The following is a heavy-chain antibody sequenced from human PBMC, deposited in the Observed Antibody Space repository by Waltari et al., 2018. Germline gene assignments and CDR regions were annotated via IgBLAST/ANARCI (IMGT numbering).Heavy chain of an antibody. D-gene: IGHD3-10*01. V-gene: IGHV3-9*01. CDR3: SKKVRAYYVVAFDL. Sequence: EEQLVESGGGLVQPGRSLRLSCAASGFTFDDPAMHWGRQAPGKGLEGGSMVRLNGGNLAYADSGKSRYTSFRGNAKKSLFLPNNSVRPEDTALYYWSKKVRAYYVVAFDLWGQGTMVLVSS. CDR2: VRLNGGNL. CDR1: GFTFDDPA. J-gene: IGHJ3*01.